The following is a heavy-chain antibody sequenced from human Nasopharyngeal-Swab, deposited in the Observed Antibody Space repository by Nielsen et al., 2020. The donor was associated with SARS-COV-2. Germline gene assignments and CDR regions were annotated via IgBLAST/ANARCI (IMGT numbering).Heavy chain of an antibody. CDR3: ARKLWLVDY. D-gene: IGHD3-16*01. CDR1: RFTFSSYG. Sequence: GESLKISCAASRFTFSSYGMHWVRQAPGKGLEWVAVISYDGSNKYYADSVKGRFTISRDNSKNTLYLQMNSLRAEDTAVYYCARKLWLVDYWGQGTLVTASS. J-gene: IGHJ4*02. CDR2: ISYDGSNK. V-gene: IGHV3-30*03.